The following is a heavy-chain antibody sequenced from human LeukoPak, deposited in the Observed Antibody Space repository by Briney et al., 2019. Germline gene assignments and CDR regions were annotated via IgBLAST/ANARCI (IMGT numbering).Heavy chain of an antibody. Sequence: SETLSLTCTVSDGSISSYYWSWIRQPPGKGLEWIGYIYYSGSTKYNASLGSRVTLSVDTSKNQFSLKLSPVTAADTAVYYCAAGIWNGFYHGYSFEYWGQGTLVTVSS. J-gene: IGHJ4*02. CDR2: IYYSGST. CDR1: DGSISSYY. V-gene: IGHV4-59*01. CDR3: AAGIWNGFYHGYSFEY. D-gene: IGHD3-3*01.